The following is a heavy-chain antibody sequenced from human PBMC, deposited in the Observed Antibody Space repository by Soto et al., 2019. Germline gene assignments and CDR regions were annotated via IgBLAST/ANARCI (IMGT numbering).Heavy chain of an antibody. Sequence: EVQLVESGGGLVQPGGSLRLSCAASGLIFSNYKMHWVRQAPGKGLVWVSRINTDGSIIDDADSVKGRFTVSRDNAKNTLYLQMNSLRADDTAVYYCARDTDGLHYWGQGTLVTVSS. CDR1: GLIFSNYK. V-gene: IGHV3-74*01. CDR3: ARDTDGLHY. CDR2: INTDGSII. J-gene: IGHJ4*02.